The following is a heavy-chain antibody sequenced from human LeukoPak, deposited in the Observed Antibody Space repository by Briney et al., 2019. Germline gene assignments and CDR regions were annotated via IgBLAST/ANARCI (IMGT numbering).Heavy chain of an antibody. CDR1: GFTFSSYA. V-gene: IGHV3-23*01. D-gene: IGHD4-17*01. J-gene: IGHJ6*02. CDR2: ISGSGGRT. Sequence: GGSLRLSCAASGFTFSSYAMSWVRQAPGKGLEWVSTISGSGGRTYFTDSVKGRFTISRDNSKNTLYLQTNSLGAEDTAVYYCAKHQQIYGDSLMDVWGQGTTVTVSS. CDR3: AKHQQIYGDSLMDV.